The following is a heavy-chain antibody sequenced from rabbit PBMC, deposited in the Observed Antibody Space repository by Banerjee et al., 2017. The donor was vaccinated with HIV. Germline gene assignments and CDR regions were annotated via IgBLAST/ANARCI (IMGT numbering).Heavy chain of an antibody. V-gene: IGHV1S43*01. CDR3: ARNAGNANYNL. CDR1: GFSFSSSYY. Sequence: QEQLVESGGGLVQPEGSLTLTCTASGFSFSSSYYMCWVRQAPGKGLEWIGCIGTGSGSTWYASWVNGRFTISRSTSLNTVDLKMTSLTAADTATYFCARNAGNANYNLWGPGTLVTVS. CDR2: IGTGSGST. D-gene: IGHD4-2*01. J-gene: IGHJ4*01.